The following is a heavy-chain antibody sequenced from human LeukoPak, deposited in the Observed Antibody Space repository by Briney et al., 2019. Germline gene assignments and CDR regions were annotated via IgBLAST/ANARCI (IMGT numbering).Heavy chain of an antibody. V-gene: IGHV3-30*18. Sequence: GGSLRLSCAASGFNFSNYGMHWVRQASDKGLEWVAVISYDGSNQGYADSVKGRFTISRDNFKKTLYLQMNSLRTEDTAVYYCAKDLRFSGYDYWGQGTPVTVSS. D-gene: IGHD5-12*01. CDR2: ISYDGSNQ. J-gene: IGHJ4*02. CDR3: AKDLRFSGYDY. CDR1: GFNFSNYG.